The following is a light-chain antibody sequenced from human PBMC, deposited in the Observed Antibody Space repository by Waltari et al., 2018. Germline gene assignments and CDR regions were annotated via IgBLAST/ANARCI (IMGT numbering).Light chain of an antibody. CDR3: QQRSTWPLIT. J-gene: IGKJ5*01. CDR1: QSVTSS. V-gene: IGKV3D-11*02. CDR2: DAA. Sequence: IVLTQSPATLSLSPGERATLSCRASQSVTSSLAWYQKKPGQAPRLLIYDAANRATGTPARLRGSRAGTDFTPPTNSREPEDYAVYYCQQRSTWPLITFGQGTRLEIK.